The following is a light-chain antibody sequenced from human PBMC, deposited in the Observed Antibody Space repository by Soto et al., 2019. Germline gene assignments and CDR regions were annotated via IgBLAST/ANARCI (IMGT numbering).Light chain of an antibody. CDR1: QSVSSSY. J-gene: IGKJ2*01. V-gene: IGKV3-20*01. CDR3: LQFGSSPMYT. CDR2: GGC. Sequence: EIVFTQSPGTLSLSPGVRVTLSCRASQSVSSSYLAWYQQKPGQAPRLLIYGGCSRATGIPDRFNGSGSGTDFTFTINRLEHEDSAVYYCLQFGSSPMYTFGQATKQQI.